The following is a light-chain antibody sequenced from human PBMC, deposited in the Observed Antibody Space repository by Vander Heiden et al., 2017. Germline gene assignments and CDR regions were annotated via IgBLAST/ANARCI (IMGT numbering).Light chain of an antibody. V-gene: IGKV1-5*03. CDR3: QQDNSYPWT. CDR2: KTS. CDR1: QYISIW. J-gene: IGKJ1*01. Sequence: DSQMTQSPSTLSASVGDTVTITCRASQYISIWLAWYQQKPGKAPKLLIYKTSDLESGVPSRFSGTGSGTEFTLTISSLQPDDFATYYCQQDNSYPWTFGQGTKVEI.